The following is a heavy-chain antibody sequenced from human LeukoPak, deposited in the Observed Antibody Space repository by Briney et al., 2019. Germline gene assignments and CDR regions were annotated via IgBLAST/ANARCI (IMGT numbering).Heavy chain of an antibody. J-gene: IGHJ4*02. CDR1: GFTFNTYS. CDR2: ISTSSSYI. D-gene: IGHD4-23*01. V-gene: IGHV3-21*01. Sequence: GGSLRLSCAASGFTFNTYSMNWVRQGPGKGLEWVSSISTSSSYIYYADSVKGRFTISRDNTKNTLYLQMNSLRAEDTAVYYCAVGGNPGALDYWGQGTLVTVSS. CDR3: AVGGNPGALDY.